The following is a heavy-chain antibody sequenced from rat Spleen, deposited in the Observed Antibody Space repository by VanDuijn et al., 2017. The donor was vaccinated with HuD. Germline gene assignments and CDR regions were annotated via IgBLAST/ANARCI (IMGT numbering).Heavy chain of an antibody. Sequence: EVQLVESGGGLVQPGRSLKLSCAASGFTFSDYYMAWVRQAPKKGLEWVASISYEGSGTYYPDSVKGRFTISRDTAQNILYLQMNSPRSEDTATYYCARSVIDYWGQGVMVTVSS. CDR2: ISYEGSGT. J-gene: IGHJ2*01. CDR1: GFTFSDYY. D-gene: IGHD1-12*01. CDR3: ARSVIDY. V-gene: IGHV5-22*01.